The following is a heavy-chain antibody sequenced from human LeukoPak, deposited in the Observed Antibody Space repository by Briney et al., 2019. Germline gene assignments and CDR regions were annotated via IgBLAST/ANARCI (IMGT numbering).Heavy chain of an antibody. V-gene: IGHV4-61*02. CDR1: GGSISSGSYY. D-gene: IGHD5-12*01. CDR3: ARVGAATMSYYYYMDV. J-gene: IGHJ6*03. Sequence: SETLSLTCTVSGGSISSGSYYWSWIRQPAGKGLEWIGRIYTSGSTNYNPSLKSRVTISVDTSKNQFSLKLSSVTAADTAVYYCARVGAATMSYYYYMDVWGKGTTVTISS. CDR2: IYTSGST.